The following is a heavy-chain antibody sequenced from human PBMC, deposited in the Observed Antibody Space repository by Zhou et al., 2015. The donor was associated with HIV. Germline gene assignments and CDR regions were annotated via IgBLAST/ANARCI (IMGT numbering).Heavy chain of an antibody. CDR2: IDNDASRT. V-gene: IGHV3-74*02. CDR3: ARGLIGASVGHDY. J-gene: IGHJ4*02. CDR1: IHLQLLL. D-gene: IGHD7-27*01. Sequence: EVQLVESGETQFTLGVPETLLYSLWIHLQLLLDALGPPSSREGLVWVSRIDNDASRTNYADSVKGRFTISRDNAKSTLYLQMNSLRGEDTAIYYCARGLIGASVGHDYWGQGTLVTVSS.